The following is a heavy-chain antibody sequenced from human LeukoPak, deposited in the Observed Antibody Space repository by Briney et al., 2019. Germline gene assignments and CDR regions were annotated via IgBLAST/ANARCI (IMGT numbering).Heavy chain of an antibody. V-gene: IGHV3-7*03. CDR1: GLTYSSYW. CDR2: IKQDGSEK. Sequence: GGSLRLSCAASGLTYSSYWMSWVRQAPGKGLEWVANIKQDGSEKYYVDSVKGRFTISRDNAKNSLYLQMNSLRAEDTAVYYCARAYYSSGSEYFQHWGQGTLVSVSS. J-gene: IGHJ1*01. CDR3: ARAYYSSGSEYFQH. D-gene: IGHD6-19*01.